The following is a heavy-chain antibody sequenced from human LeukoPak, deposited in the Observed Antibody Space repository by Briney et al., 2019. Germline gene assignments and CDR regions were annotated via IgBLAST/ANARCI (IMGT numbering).Heavy chain of an antibody. CDR1: GYSFTSYW. V-gene: IGHV5-51*01. D-gene: IGHD2-2*01. Sequence: GESLKISCKGSGYSFTSYWIGWVRQMPGKGLEWMGIIYPGDSDTRYSPSFQGQVTISADKSISTAYLQWSSLKASDTAMYYCARLRYCSSTSCYPEYNWFDPWGQGTLVTVSS. CDR3: ARLRYCSSTSCYPEYNWFDP. CDR2: IYPGDSDT. J-gene: IGHJ5*02.